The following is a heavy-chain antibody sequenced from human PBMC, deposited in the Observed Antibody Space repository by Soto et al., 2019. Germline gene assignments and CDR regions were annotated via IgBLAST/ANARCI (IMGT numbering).Heavy chain of an antibody. Sequence: SETLSLTCAVYGGAFSGYDWRWIRQPPGKGLEWVGEINHSGSTNYNPSLKSRVTISVDTSKNQFSLKLSSVTAADTAVYYCARGYYGSGSYYSYYYGMDVWGQGTTVT. CDR3: ARGYYGSGSYYSYYYGMDV. J-gene: IGHJ6*02. V-gene: IGHV4-34*01. D-gene: IGHD3-10*01. CDR1: GGAFSGYD. CDR2: INHSGST.